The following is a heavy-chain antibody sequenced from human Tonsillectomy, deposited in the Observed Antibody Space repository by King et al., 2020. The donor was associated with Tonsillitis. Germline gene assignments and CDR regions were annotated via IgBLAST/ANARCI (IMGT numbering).Heavy chain of an antibody. V-gene: IGHV3-33*01. J-gene: IGHJ4*02. CDR1: GFTFSSYG. CDR2: IWYDGTNK. CDR3: ARDEGAVGGTFFDY. D-gene: IGHD1-26*01. Sequence: VQLVESGGGVVQPGMSLRLSCAASGFTFSSYGMHWVRQAPGKGLEWAAIIWYDGTNKYYADSVKGRFTISRDNSKNTLYLQMNSLRAEDTAVYYCARDEGAVGGTFFDYWGQGTLVTVSS.